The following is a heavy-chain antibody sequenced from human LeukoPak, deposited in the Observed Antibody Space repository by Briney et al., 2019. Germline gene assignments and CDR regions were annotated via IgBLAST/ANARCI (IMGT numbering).Heavy chain of an antibody. CDR1: GYTFTSYG. J-gene: IGHJ4*02. V-gene: IGHV1-18*01. D-gene: IGHD1-7*01. CDR2: ISGYNGNT. Sequence: ASVKVSCKASGYTFTSYGISWVRQAPGQGLEWMGWISGYNGNTNYAQKLQGRVTMTTDTSTSTAYMELRSLRSDDTAVYYCATHRGPLELESFDYWGQGTLVTVSS. CDR3: ATHRGPLELESFDY.